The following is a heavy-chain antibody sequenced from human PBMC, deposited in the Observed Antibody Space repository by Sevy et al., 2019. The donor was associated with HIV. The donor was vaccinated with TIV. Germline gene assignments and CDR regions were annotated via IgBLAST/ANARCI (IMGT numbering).Heavy chain of an antibody. CDR3: AREIRVVVPAAIEGPTYYYYNGMDV. V-gene: IGHV3-30-3*01. CDR1: GFTFSSYA. CDR2: ISYDGSNK. Sequence: GGSLRLSCAASGFTFSSYAMHWVRQAPGKGLEWVAVISYDGSNKYYADSVKGRFTISRDNSKNTLYLQMNSLRAEDTAVYYCAREIRVVVPAAIEGPTYYYYNGMDVWGQGTTVTVSS. D-gene: IGHD2-2*01. J-gene: IGHJ6*02.